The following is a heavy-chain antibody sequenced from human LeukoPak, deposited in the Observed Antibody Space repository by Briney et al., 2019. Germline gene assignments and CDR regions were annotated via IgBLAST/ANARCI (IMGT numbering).Heavy chain of an antibody. J-gene: IGHJ4*02. CDR2: IYYSGST. CDR1: GGSISSYF. Sequence: PSETLSLTCTVSGGSISSYFWSWIRQPPGKGLEWIGHIYYSGSTNYNPSLKSRLTISIDTSKNQFSLRLSSVTAADTAVYYCARGAAGYSYGWGQGTLVTVSS. D-gene: IGHD5-18*01. CDR3: ARGAAGYSYG. V-gene: IGHV4-59*01.